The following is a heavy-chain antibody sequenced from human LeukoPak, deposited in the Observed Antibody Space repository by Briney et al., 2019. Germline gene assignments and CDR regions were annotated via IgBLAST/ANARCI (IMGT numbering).Heavy chain of an antibody. CDR3: ARGYSSSPILDY. CDR1: GGSFSGYY. J-gene: IGHJ4*02. Sequence: SETLSLTCAVYGGSFSGYYWSWICQPPGKGLEWIGEINHSGSTNYNPSLKSRVTISVDTSKNQFSLKLSSVTAADTAVYYCARGYSSSPILDYWGQGTLVTVSS. V-gene: IGHV4-34*01. D-gene: IGHD6-13*01. CDR2: INHSGST.